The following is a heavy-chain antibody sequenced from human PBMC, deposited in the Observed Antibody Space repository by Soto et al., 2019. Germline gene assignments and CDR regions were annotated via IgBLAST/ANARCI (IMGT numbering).Heavy chain of an antibody. CDR1: GDTRTDFS. J-gene: IGHJ6*02. D-gene: IGHD2-15*01. CDR2: LSVGNGDT. CDR3: ATSEGDCGGGSCYNYFYYYGMDV. Sequence: ASVKVSCKASGDTRTDFSMHWVRQAPGQRPEWMGWLSVGNGDTKYSQKFQGRVTITRDTSARTAYMELSNLRSEDTAVYYCATSEGDCGGGSCYNYFYYYGMDVWGQGPRSPSP. V-gene: IGHV1-3*01.